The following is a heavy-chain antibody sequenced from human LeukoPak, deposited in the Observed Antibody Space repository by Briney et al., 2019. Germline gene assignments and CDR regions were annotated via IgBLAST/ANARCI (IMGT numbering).Heavy chain of an antibody. CDR2: ISGSGGST. Sequence: GGSLRLSCAASGFTFSSYAMSWVRQAPGKGLEWVSAISGSGGSTYYADSVKGRFTISRDNSKNTLYLQMNSLRAEDTAVYYCAKDPHYDSSGYYFDYWGQGTLVTVSS. V-gene: IGHV3-23*01. CDR1: GFTFSSYA. J-gene: IGHJ4*02. CDR3: AKDPHYDSSGYYFDY. D-gene: IGHD3-22*01.